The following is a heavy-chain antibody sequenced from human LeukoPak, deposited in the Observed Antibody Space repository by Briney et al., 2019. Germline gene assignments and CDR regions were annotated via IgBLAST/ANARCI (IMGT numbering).Heavy chain of an antibody. V-gene: IGHV3-30-3*02. CDR2: ISYDGSNK. CDR1: GFTFSSYA. CDR3: AKQLGYCSDGSCYFPY. J-gene: IGHJ4*02. Sequence: GRSLRLSCAASGFTFSSYAMHWVRQAPGKGLEWVAVISYDGSNKYYADSVEGRFTISRDNSKNTLYLQMNSLRAEDTAVYYCAKQLGYCSDGSCYFPYWGQGTLVTVSS. D-gene: IGHD2-15*01.